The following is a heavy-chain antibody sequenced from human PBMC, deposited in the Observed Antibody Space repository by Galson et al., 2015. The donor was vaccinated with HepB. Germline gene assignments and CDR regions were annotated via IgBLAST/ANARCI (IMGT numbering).Heavy chain of an antibody. J-gene: IGHJ4*02. CDR3: ARGPYCSSTSCYYFFDY. V-gene: IGHV1-3*01. D-gene: IGHD2-2*01. Sequence: SVKVSCKASGYTFTSYYMHWVRQAPGQRLEWMGWINAGNGNTKYSQKFQGRVTITRDTSASTAYMELSSLRSEDTAVYYCARGPYCSSTSCYYFFDYWGQGTLVTVSS. CDR1: GYTFTSYY. CDR2: INAGNGNT.